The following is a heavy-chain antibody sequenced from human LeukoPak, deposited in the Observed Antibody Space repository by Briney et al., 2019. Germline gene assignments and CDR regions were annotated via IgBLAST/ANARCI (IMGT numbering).Heavy chain of an antibody. CDR3: ARQGRISMIVVLIEDAFDI. J-gene: IGHJ3*02. CDR1: GGSISSSSYY. D-gene: IGHD3-22*01. V-gene: IGHV4-39*01. Sequence: SETLSLTCTVSGGSISSSSYYWGWIRQPPGKGLEWIGSIYYSGSTYYNPSLKSRVTISVDTSKNQFSLKLSSVTAADTAVYYCARQGRISMIVVLIEDAFDIWGQGTMVTVSS. CDR2: IYYSGST.